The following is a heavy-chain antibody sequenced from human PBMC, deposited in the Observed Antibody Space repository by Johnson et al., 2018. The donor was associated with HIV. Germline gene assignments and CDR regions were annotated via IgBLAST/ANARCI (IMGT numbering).Heavy chain of an antibody. V-gene: IGHV3-74*01. J-gene: IGHJ3*02. Sequence: VQLVESGGGLVKPGGSLRLSCAASGFTFSDYYMSWIRQAPGKGLEWVSRINSDGSSTSYADSVKGRFTISRDNAKNTLYLQMNSLRAEDTAVYYCAREGYSSSGGAFDIWGQGTMVTVSS. CDR1: GFTFSDYY. CDR2: INSDGSST. D-gene: IGHD6-6*01. CDR3: AREGYSSSGGAFDI.